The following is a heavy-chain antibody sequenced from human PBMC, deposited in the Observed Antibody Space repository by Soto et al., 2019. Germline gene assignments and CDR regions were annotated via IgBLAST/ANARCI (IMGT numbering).Heavy chain of an antibody. Sequence: EVQLVESGGGLVKPGGSLRLSCAASGFAFYNAWMSWVRQAPGKGLEWVGRVKSRTDGGTLDYAAPVKGRFTISRDDSRNTLYLQMDSLTTEDTAVYYCATKRGSNYAFQDAFDIWGQGTMVTVSS. J-gene: IGHJ3*02. CDR2: VKSRTDGGTL. V-gene: IGHV3-15*07. D-gene: IGHD5-18*01. CDR1: GFAFYNAW. CDR3: ATKRGSNYAFQDAFDI.